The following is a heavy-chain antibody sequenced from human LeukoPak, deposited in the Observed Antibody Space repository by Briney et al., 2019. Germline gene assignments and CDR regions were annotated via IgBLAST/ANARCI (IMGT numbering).Heavy chain of an antibody. CDR3: TTATTRRGGLDVFDI. CDR2: IKSKTDGGTT. V-gene: IGHV3-15*01. J-gene: IGHJ3*02. D-gene: IGHD6-6*01. CDR1: GFTFSNAW. Sequence: GGSLRLSCAASGFTFSNAWMSWVRQAPGKGLEWVGRIKSKTDGGTTDYAAPVKGRFTISRDDSKNTLYLQMNSLKTEDTAVYYCTTATTRRGGLDVFDIWGQGTMVTVSS.